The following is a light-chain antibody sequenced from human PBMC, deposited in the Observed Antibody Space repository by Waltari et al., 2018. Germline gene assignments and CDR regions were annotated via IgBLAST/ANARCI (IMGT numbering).Light chain of an antibody. V-gene: IGKV2-28*01. Sequence: DIVMTQSPLSLPVTPGEPASISFRSSQSLLHSTGNNYLDWYLQKPGQSPQLLIYLGSNRASGVPDRFSGSGSGTDFTLKISRVEAEDVGVYYCMQALQTPPSFGQGTKVEIK. J-gene: IGKJ1*01. CDR2: LGS. CDR1: QSLLHSTGNNY. CDR3: MQALQTPPS.